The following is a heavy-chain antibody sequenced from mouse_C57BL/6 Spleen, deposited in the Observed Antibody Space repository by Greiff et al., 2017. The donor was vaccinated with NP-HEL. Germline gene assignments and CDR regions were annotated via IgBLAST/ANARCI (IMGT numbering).Heavy chain of an antibody. J-gene: IGHJ2*01. V-gene: IGHV1-15*01. CDR1: GYTFTDYE. D-gene: IGHD4-1*01. Sequence: LVESGAELVRPGASVTLSCKASGYTFTDYEMHWVKQTPVHGLEWIGAIDPETGGTAYNQKFKGKAILTADKSSSTAYMELRSLTSEDSAVYYCFHWDWGQGTTLTVSS. CDR2: IDPETGGT. CDR3: FHWD.